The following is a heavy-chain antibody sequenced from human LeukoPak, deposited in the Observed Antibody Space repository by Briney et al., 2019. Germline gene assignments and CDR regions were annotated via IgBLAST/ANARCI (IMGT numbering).Heavy chain of an antibody. CDR1: SGSFSGYY. CDR2: INHSGST. D-gene: IGHD2-15*01. CDR3: ARGHPGCSGGSCYSDY. Sequence: SETLSLTCAVYSGSFSGYYWSWISQPPGKGLEWIGEINHSGSTNYNPSLKSRVTISVDTSKNQFSLKLSSATAADTAVYYCARGHPGCSGGSCYSDYWGQGTLVTVSS. J-gene: IGHJ4*02. V-gene: IGHV4-34*01.